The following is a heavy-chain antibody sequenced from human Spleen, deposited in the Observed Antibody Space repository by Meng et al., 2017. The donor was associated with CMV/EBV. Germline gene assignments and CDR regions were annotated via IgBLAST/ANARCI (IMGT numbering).Heavy chain of an antibody. J-gene: IGHJ4*02. CDR2: ISGSGGST. Sequence: CADSGFTFSSYAMSWVRQAPGKGLEWVSAISGSGGSTYYADSVKGRFTISRDNSKNTLYLQMNSLRAEDTAVYYCAKDYYSSGWSSDYWGQGTLVTVSS. D-gene: IGHD6-19*01. CDR3: AKDYYSSGWSSDY. V-gene: IGHV3-23*01. CDR1: GFTFSSYA.